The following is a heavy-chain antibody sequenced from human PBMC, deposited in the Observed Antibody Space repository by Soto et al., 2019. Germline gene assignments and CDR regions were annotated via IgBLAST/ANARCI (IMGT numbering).Heavy chain of an antibody. D-gene: IGHD2-2*01. Sequence: QVQLVQSGAEVKKPGSSVKVSCKASGGTFSSYAISWVRQAPGQGLEWMGGIIPIFGTANYAQKFQGRVTITADKSTSTAYMELSSPRSEDTAVYYCASKRVVVVPAATSDYYGMDVWGQGTTVTVSS. J-gene: IGHJ6*02. CDR2: IIPIFGTA. CDR3: ASKRVVVVPAATSDYYGMDV. V-gene: IGHV1-69*06. CDR1: GGTFSSYA.